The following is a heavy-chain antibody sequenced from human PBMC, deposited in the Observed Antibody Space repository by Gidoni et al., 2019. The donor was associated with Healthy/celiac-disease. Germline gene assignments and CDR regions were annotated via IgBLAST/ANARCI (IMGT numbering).Heavy chain of an antibody. CDR1: GGSISSYY. Sequence: QVQLQESGPGLVKPSETLSLTSTVSGGSISSYYWSWIRQPPGKGLEWIGYIYYSGSTNYNPSLKSRVTISVDTSKNQFSLKLSSVTAADTAVYYCARLGRKRGYSGYYWGMDVWGQGTTVTVSS. D-gene: IGHD5-12*01. CDR2: IYYSGST. V-gene: IGHV4-59*08. CDR3: ARLGRKRGYSGYYWGMDV. J-gene: IGHJ6*02.